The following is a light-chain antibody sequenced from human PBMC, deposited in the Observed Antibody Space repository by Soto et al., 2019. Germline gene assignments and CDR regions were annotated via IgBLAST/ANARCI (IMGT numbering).Light chain of an antibody. CDR1: QSISNY. V-gene: IGKV3-20*01. Sequence: EFVLTQSPRTLSLSPLDRSPLXCRASQSISNYLAWYQQKPGQAPRLLIFGASSRATGIPDRFIGSGSGTEFILTISRLEPDDFAIYHCHQHGGSPETFGQGTKVDIK. CDR3: HQHGGSPET. J-gene: IGKJ1*01. CDR2: GAS.